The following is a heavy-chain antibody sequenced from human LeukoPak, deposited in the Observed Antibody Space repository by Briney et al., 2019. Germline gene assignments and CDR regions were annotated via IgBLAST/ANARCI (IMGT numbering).Heavy chain of an antibody. V-gene: IGHV3-30*03. Sequence: GRSLRLPCAASGFTFSSYGMHWVRQAPGKGLEWVAVISYDGSNKYYADSVKGRFTISRDNSKNTLYLQMNSLRAEDTAVYYCMSGFSYGMDVWGKGTTVTVSS. J-gene: IGHJ6*04. D-gene: IGHD3-10*01. CDR2: ISYDGSNK. CDR1: GFTFSSYG. CDR3: MSGFSYGMDV.